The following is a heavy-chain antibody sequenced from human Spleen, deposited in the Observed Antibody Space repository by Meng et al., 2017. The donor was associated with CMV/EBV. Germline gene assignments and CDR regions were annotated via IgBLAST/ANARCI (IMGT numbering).Heavy chain of an antibody. CDR2: IRVDNGNT. D-gene: IGHD1-1*01. CDR1: GYTFRDHG. V-gene: IGHV1-18*01. J-gene: IGHJ4*02. CDR3: ARGKGFWNDGTFDY. Sequence: ASVKVSCKASGYTFRDHGISWVRQAPGQGLEWMGWIRVDNGNTNYAQKFQDRVAMTTDTSTNTVHMELRSLRSDDTAVYYCARGKGFWNDGTFDYWGLGTLVTVSS.